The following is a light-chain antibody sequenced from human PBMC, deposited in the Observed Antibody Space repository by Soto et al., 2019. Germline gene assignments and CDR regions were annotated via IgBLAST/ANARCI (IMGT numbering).Light chain of an antibody. CDR2: LEGSGSY. CDR1: SGHNSYI. Sequence: QSVLTQSSSASASLGSSVKLTCTLSSGHNSYIIAWHQQQPGKAPRYLMKLEGSGSYNKGSGVPDRFSGSSSGADRYLTISNLQFEDEADYYCETWDTNTRVFGAGTKLTVL. J-gene: IGLJ2*01. CDR3: ETWDTNTRV. V-gene: IGLV4-60*02.